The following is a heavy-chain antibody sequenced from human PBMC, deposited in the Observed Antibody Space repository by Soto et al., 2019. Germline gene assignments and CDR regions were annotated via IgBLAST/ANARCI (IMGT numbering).Heavy chain of an antibody. D-gene: IGHD6-13*01. CDR2: ISGSGGST. V-gene: IGHV3-23*01. CDR3: AKDPLISYSSSWHYYFDY. J-gene: IGHJ4*02. CDR1: GFTFSSYA. Sequence: GGSLRLSCAASGFTFSSYAMSWVRQAPGKGLEWVSAISGSGGSTYYADSVKGRFTISRDNSKNTLYLQMNSLRAEDTAVYYCAKDPLISYSSSWHYYFDYWGQGTLVTVSS.